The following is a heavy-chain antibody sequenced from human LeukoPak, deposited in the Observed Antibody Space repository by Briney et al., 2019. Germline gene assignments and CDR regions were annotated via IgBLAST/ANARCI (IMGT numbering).Heavy chain of an antibody. D-gene: IGHD3-3*01. CDR2: ISSSGSTI. Sequence: GGSLSLSCAASGFTFSDYYMSWIRQAPGKGLGWASYISSSGSTIYYADSVKGRFTIARDNAKNSLYLQMNSLRAEDTAVYYCARDQGDFWSGYSYFDYWGQGTLVTVSS. CDR3: ARDQGDFWSGYSYFDY. V-gene: IGHV3-11*04. CDR1: GFTFSDYY. J-gene: IGHJ4*02.